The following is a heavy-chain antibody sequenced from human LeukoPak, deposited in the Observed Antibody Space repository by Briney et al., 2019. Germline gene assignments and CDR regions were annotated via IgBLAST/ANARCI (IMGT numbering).Heavy chain of an antibody. Sequence: SETLSLTCAVYGGSFSGYYWSWIRQPPGKGLEWIGEINHSGSTNYNPSLKSRVTISVDTSKNQFSLRLSSVTAADTAVYYCARAPPSYYYYYYMDVWGKGTTVTVSS. J-gene: IGHJ6*03. CDR3: ARAPPSYYYYYYMDV. CDR1: GGSFSGYY. V-gene: IGHV4-34*01. CDR2: INHSGST.